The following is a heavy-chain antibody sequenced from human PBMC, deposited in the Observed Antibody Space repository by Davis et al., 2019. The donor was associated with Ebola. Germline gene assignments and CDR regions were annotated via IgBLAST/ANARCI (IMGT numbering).Heavy chain of an antibody. V-gene: IGHV4-59*01. CDR1: GGSISSYY. Sequence: MPGGSLRPSCTVPGGSISSYYWSWIRQPPGKGLEWIGYIYYSGSTNYNPSLKSRVTISVDTSKNQFSLKLSSVTAADTAVYYCARGYSSSWADYWGQGTLVTVSA. CDR3: ARGYSSSWADY. J-gene: IGHJ4*02. CDR2: IYYSGST. D-gene: IGHD6-13*01.